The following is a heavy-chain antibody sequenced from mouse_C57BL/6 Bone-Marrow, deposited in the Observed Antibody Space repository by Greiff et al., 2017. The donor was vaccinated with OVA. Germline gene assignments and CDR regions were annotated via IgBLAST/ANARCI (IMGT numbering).Heavy chain of an antibody. Sequence: VKVVESGAELARPGASVKLSCKASGYTFTSYGISWVKQRTGQGLEWIGEIYPRSGNTYYNEKFKGKATLTADKSSSTAYMELRSLTSEDSAVYFCARRVYDYDGWFAYWGQGTLVTVSA. CDR2: IYPRSGNT. CDR1: GYTFTSYG. D-gene: IGHD2-4*01. J-gene: IGHJ3*01. CDR3: ARRVYDYDGWFAY. V-gene: IGHV1-81*01.